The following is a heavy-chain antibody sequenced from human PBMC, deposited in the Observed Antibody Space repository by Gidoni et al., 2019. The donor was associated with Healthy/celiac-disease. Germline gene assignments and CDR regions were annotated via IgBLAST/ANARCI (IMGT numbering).Heavy chain of an antibody. Sequence: KVSCKVSGYTLTEVSMHWVRQAPGQGREWMGGFDPEDGETIYAQKFQGRVTMTEDTSTDTAYMELSSLRSEDTAVYYCATGRYYDSSAYYYYGMDVWGQGTTVTVSS. J-gene: IGHJ6*02. D-gene: IGHD3-22*01. CDR2: FDPEDGET. CDR3: ATGRYYDSSAYYYYGMDV. V-gene: IGHV1-24*01. CDR1: GYTLTEVS.